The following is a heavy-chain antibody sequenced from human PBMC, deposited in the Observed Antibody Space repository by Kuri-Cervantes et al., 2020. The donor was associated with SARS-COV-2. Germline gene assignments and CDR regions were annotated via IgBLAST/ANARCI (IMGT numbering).Heavy chain of an antibody. Sequence: GESLKISCAASGFTVSSNYMSWVRQAPGKGLEWVSVIYSGGSTYYADSVKGRFAISRDNAKNSLYLQMNSLRAEDTAVYYCARAYCSSTSCYDWGDNWFDPWGQGTLVTVSS. D-gene: IGHD2-2*01. CDR1: GFTVSSNY. V-gene: IGHV3-66*01. CDR2: IYSGGST. CDR3: ARAYCSSTSCYDWGDNWFDP. J-gene: IGHJ5*02.